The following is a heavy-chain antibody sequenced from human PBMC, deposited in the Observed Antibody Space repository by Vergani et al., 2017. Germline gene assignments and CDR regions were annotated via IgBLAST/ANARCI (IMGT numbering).Heavy chain of an antibody. Sequence: QVQLVESGGGVVQPGGSPRLSCAASGFTFSSYGMHWVRQAPGKGLEWVAFIRYDGSNKYYADSVKGRFTISRDNSKNTLYLQMNSLRAEDTAVYYCAKVYYDSTPSRRGIDYWGQGTLVTVSS. CDR2: IRYDGSNK. V-gene: IGHV3-30*02. CDR3: AKVYYDSTPSRRGIDY. CDR1: GFTFSSYG. J-gene: IGHJ4*02. D-gene: IGHD3-22*01.